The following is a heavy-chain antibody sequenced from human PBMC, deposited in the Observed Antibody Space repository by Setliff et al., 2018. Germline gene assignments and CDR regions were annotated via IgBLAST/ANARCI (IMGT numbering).Heavy chain of an antibody. V-gene: IGHV3-7*01. D-gene: IGHD3-22*01. CDR3: AREPWNTYYYDVSGQEPH. CDR1: GFTFSEYW. CDR2: IKQDGSQK. J-gene: IGHJ4*02. Sequence: PGESLRLSCAASGFTFSEYWMSWVRQAPGKGLEWVANIKQDGSQKYYVDSVEGRFTISRDNAKRSLYLQMNSLRAEDTAVYYCAREPWNTYYYDVSGQEPHWGQGTLVTVSS.